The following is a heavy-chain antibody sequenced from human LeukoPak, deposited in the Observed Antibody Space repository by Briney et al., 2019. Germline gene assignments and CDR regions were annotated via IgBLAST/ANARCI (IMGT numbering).Heavy chain of an antibody. V-gene: IGHV3-7*03. D-gene: IGHD3-3*01. CDR1: GFPFSSYW. J-gene: IGHJ4*02. CDR2: IKQDGSKK. CDR3: AKKIGRGYSTGFDY. Sequence: GGSLRLSCVASGFPFSSYWMTWVRQAPGKGLEWVANIKQDGSKKSYVDSVKGRFTISRDNAKNSLYLQMNSLRAEDTALYYCAKKIGRGYSTGFDYWGQGTLVTVPS.